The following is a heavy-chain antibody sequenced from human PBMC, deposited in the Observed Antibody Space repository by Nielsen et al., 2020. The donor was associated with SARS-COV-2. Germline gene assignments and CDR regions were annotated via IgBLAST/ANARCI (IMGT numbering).Heavy chain of an antibody. J-gene: IGHJ4*02. CDR2: ISYDGSVK. Sequence: GGSLRLSCEASGFTISSYGMHWVRQAPGKGLEWVTFISYDGSVKYYADSVKGRFTISTDLSNNTLYLQMNSLRVEDTAIYYCTKGAQLGDYWGQGTLVTVFS. CDR3: TKGAQLGDY. V-gene: IGHV3-30*18. CDR1: GFTISSYG. D-gene: IGHD6-13*01.